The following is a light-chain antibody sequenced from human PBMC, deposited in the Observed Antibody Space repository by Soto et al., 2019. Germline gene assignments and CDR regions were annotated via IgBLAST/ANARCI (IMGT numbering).Light chain of an antibody. CDR3: HQRYRWPQIT. CDR2: KVS. V-gene: IGKV2-30*01. J-gene: IGKJ5*01. Sequence: VMTHSPLSLPDTHGQPPSISCRSSQSLLYDNGSIYLNWFQQRPGQSPRRLIYKVSNRDSGGRDRFSGSGCGTDFTFTISSLEPEDFAVYYCHQRYRWPQITFGQGTRVEIK. CDR1: QSLLYDNGSIY.